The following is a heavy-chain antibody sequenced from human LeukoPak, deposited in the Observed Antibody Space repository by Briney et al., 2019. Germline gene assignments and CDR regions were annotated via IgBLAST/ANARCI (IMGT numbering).Heavy chain of an antibody. Sequence: ESGPTLVNPTQTLTLTCTFSGFPLSTSGVGVGWIRQPPGRALEWLALIYWDDDKRYSPSLKSRLTITKDTSKNQVVLTMTNIDPVDTATYYCAHSYCTITSCYYVFDYWGQGTLVTVSS. CDR3: AHSYCTITSCYYVFDY. D-gene: IGHD2-2*01. CDR1: GFPLSTSGVG. CDR2: IYWDDDK. V-gene: IGHV2-5*02. J-gene: IGHJ4*02.